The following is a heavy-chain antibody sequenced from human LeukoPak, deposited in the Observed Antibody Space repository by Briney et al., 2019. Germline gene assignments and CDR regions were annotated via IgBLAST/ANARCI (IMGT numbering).Heavy chain of an antibody. CDR2: IYSGGST. CDR1: GFTVSSNY. CDR3: AKDYCSISSCYCDF. Sequence: GGSLRLSCAASGFTVSSNYMSWVRQAPGKGLEWASVIYSGGSTYYADSVKGRFTISRDNSKNTLFLQMNSLRAEDTAVYYCAKDYCSISSCYCDFWGQGTLVTVSS. D-gene: IGHD2-2*01. V-gene: IGHV3-66*01. J-gene: IGHJ4*02.